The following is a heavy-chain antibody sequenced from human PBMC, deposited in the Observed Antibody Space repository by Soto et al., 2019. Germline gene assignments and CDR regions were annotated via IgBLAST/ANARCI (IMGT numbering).Heavy chain of an antibody. V-gene: IGHV3-66*02. CDR3: ARSVSYYYGSGSLTPPCYFDY. J-gene: IGHJ4*02. CDR2: IYSGGST. CDR1: GFTVSSNY. Sequence: GGSLRLSCAASGFTVSSNYMSWVRQAPGKGLEWVSVIYSGGSTYYADSVKGRFTISRDNSKNTLYLQMNSLRAEDTAVYYCARSVSYYYGSGSLTPPCYFDYWGQGTLVTVSS. D-gene: IGHD3-10*01.